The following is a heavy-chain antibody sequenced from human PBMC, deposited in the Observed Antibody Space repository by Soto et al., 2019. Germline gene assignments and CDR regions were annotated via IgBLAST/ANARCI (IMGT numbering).Heavy chain of an antibody. V-gene: IGHV4-4*08. J-gene: IGHJ5*02. CDR1: GGSISSYY. CDR3: ARELLYYDSSGYYTSSWFDP. D-gene: IGHD3-22*01. CDR2: IYNSGST. Sequence: PSETLSLTCTVSGGSISSYYWTWIRQPPGKGLEWIGFIYNSGSTHYNPSLRSRVTISVDTSKNQFSLKLRSVTAADTAVYYCARELLYYDSSGYYTSSWFDPWGQGTLVTVSS.